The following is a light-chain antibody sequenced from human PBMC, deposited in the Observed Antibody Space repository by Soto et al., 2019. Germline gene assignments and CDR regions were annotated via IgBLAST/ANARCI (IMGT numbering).Light chain of an antibody. CDR3: GTWDSSPSGV. CDR1: SSNIGNNY. CDR2: ENN. J-gene: IGLJ1*01. V-gene: IGLV1-51*02. Sequence: QSVLTQPPSVSAAPGQTVTISCSGSSSNIGNNYVSWYQQLPGTAPKLLIYENNKRPSGIPDRFSGSKSGTSATLGITGLQTGDEADYYCGTWDSSPSGVFGTGTKLTVL.